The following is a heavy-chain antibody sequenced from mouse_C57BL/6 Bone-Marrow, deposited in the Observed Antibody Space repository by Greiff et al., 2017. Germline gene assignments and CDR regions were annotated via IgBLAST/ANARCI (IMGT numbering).Heavy chain of an antibody. Sequence: VQLQQSGAELVRPGASVKLSCTASGFNIKDDYLHWVKQRPEQGLEWIGWIDPENGDTEYASKFQGKATITADTSSNTAYLQLSSLTSEDTAVYYCTTLYYYEWGQGTLVTVSA. J-gene: IGHJ3*02. V-gene: IGHV14-4*01. CDR1: GFNIKDDY. CDR2: IDPENGDT. CDR3: TTLYYYE. D-gene: IGHD1-1*01.